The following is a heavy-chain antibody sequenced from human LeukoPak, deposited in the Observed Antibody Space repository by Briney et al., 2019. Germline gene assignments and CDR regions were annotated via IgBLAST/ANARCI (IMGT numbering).Heavy chain of an antibody. Sequence: GGSLRLSCAASGFTFSSYAMSWVRQAPGKGLEWVSAISGSGGSTYYADSVKGRFTISRDNSKNTLYLQMNSLRAEDTAVYYCAKGDGSLLRYFDWLPSSWFDPWGQGTLVTVSS. J-gene: IGHJ5*02. CDR3: AKGDGSLLRYFDWLPSSWFDP. V-gene: IGHV3-23*01. CDR2: ISGSGGST. D-gene: IGHD3-9*01. CDR1: GFTFSSYA.